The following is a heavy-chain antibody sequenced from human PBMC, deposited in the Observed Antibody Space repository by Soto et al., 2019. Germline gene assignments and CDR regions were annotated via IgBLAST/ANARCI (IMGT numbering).Heavy chain of an antibody. CDR3: AKGDSAWNDGLDM. V-gene: IGHV3-23*01. D-gene: IGHD6-19*01. CDR1: RFTFSTYA. CDR2: ISSSGGTT. J-gene: IGHJ3*02. Sequence: EVQLLESGGGLVQPGGSLRLSCAAARFTFSTYAMTWVRQAPEKGLEWVSSISSSGGTTSYADSVKGRFTVSRDNSKNILYLQMHSLRDEDTATYSCAKGDSAWNDGLDMWGQGTMVAVSS.